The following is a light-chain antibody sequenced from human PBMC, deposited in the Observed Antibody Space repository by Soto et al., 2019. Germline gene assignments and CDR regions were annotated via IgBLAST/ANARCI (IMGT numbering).Light chain of an antibody. J-gene: IGKJ1*01. V-gene: IGKV2-24*01. CDR3: MQPAQFPRT. Sequence: DIVLTQTPLSSPVTLGQPASISCRSSQRLVDSAGNNHLSWLQQRPGQPPSLLIYKISNRFSGVPDRFSGSGGGTEVTLNICRVEAEFDGIYCSMQPAQFPRTFGQGNKVEIK. CDR2: KIS. CDR1: QRLVDSAGNNH.